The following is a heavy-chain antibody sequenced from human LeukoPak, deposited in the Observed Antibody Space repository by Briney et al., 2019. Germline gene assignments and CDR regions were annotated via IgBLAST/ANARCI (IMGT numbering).Heavy chain of an antibody. CDR2: IKEDGSEK. CDR1: GFTFSSYW. Sequence: GGSLRLSCAASGFTFSSYWMSWVRQAPGKGLEWVANIKEDGSEKYYVDSVKGRFTISRDNAKNSLYLQMNSLRVEDTAVYYCARETPRRGETRDGYRWGQGTVVTVSS. V-gene: IGHV3-7*01. CDR3: ARETPRRGETRDGYR. D-gene: IGHD5-24*01. J-gene: IGHJ4*02.